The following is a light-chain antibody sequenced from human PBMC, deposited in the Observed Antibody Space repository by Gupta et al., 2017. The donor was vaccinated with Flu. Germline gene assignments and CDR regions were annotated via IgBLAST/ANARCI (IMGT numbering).Light chain of an antibody. Sequence: PSFMSASVGDRVTITCRASQGISNCLDWYQQRPGEVPSLLISVASTLQSGVPSRFSGSGSGTEFTLTISSLQPEDFATYYCQQLNSYPRTFGQGTKVEIQ. J-gene: IGKJ1*01. V-gene: IGKV1-9*01. CDR3: QQLNSYPRT. CDR1: QGISNC. CDR2: VAS.